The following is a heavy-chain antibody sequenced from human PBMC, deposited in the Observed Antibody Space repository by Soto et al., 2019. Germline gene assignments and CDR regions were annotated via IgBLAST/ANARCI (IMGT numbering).Heavy chain of an antibody. D-gene: IGHD2-15*01. Sequence: SETLSLTCTVSGGSISSYYWIWIRQPPGKGLEWIGYIYYSGSTNYNPSLKSRVTISIDTSKNQFSLKLTSVTAADTAVYYCARDPAVVASTSIEYNWFAPWGQGTLVTVSS. CDR3: ARDPAVVASTSIEYNWFAP. J-gene: IGHJ5*02. CDR1: GGSISSYY. V-gene: IGHV4-59*01. CDR2: IYYSGST.